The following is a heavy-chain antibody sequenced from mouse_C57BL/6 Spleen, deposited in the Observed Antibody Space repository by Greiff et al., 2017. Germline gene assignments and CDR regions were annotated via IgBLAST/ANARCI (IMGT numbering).Heavy chain of an antibody. CDR3: AREENYYGSSYWYFDV. CDR1: GFTFSDYG. D-gene: IGHD1-1*01. CDR2: ISSGSSTI. J-gene: IGHJ1*03. V-gene: IGHV5-17*01. Sequence: EVQVVESGGGLVKPGGSLKLSCAASGFTFSDYGMHWVRQAPEKGLEWVAYISSGSSTIYYADTVKGRFTISRDNAKNTQFLQMTSLRSEDTAMYYGAREENYYGSSYWYFDVWGTGTTVTVSS.